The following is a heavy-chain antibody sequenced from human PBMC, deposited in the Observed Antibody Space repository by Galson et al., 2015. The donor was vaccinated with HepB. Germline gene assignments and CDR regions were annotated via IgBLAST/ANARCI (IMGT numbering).Heavy chain of an antibody. D-gene: IGHD1-14*01. Sequence: SVKVSCKASGGTFSNSAFSWVRQAPGQGLEWMGGIIPMFGTTNSAQKLQDRVTITADESTSTANMELSSLRSEDTAVYYCAASPNRETTVVDYHLAMGRRGPGTPV. CDR2: IIPMFGTT. CDR3: AASPNRETTVVDYHLAMGR. J-gene: IGHJ4*03. CDR1: GGTFSNSA. V-gene: IGHV1-69*13.